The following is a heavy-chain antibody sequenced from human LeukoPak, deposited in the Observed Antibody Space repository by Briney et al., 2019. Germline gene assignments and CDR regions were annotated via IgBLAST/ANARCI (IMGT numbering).Heavy chain of an antibody. Sequence: GGSLRLSCAVSGFTVSSNYMSWVRQAPGKGLEWVSIIYSGGSTYYADPVKGRFTISRDNSKNTLYFQMNSLRAEDTAVYYCARDDGIGGPFDYWGQGTLVTVSS. CDR1: GFTVSSNY. D-gene: IGHD4-23*01. V-gene: IGHV3-53*01. CDR3: ARDDGIGGPFDY. CDR2: IYSGGST. J-gene: IGHJ4*02.